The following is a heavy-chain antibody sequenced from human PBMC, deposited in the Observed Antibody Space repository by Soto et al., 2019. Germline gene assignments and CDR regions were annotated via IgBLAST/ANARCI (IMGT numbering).Heavy chain of an antibody. J-gene: IGHJ4*02. Sequence: ASVKVSCKASGYTFTSYGISWVRQAPGQGLEWMGWISAYNGNTNYAQKLQGRVTMTTDTSTSTAYMELRSLRSDDTAVYYCARHTYYYDSSGYYYFDYWGQGTLVTVSS. D-gene: IGHD3-22*01. CDR1: GYTFTSYG. CDR3: ARHTYYYDSSGYYYFDY. CDR2: ISAYNGNT. V-gene: IGHV1-18*01.